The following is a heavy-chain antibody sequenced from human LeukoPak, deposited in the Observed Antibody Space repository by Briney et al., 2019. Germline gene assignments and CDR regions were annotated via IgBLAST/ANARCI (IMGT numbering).Heavy chain of an antibody. V-gene: IGHV3-48*03. CDR3: VAGGWHYFDY. CDR1: GLPFSNFE. Sequence: GGSLRLSCAASGLPFSNFEMNWVRQAPGKGLEWISYISASGTSIHYPDSMKGRFTISGDNAKNSLFLQVDSLRVEDTAVYYCVAGGWHYFDYWGQGTLVTVSS. D-gene: IGHD1-14*01. CDR2: ISASGTSI. J-gene: IGHJ4*02.